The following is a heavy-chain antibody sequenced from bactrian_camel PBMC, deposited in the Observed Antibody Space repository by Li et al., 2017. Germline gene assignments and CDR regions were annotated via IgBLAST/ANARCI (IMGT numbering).Heavy chain of an antibody. Sequence: VQLVESGGGLVQVGRSLRLSCTVSGLTFDAYTMGWFRQTPGKEREAISCTNWSGASFYADSVKGRFTISRDIAKNTLYLQMNSLKPEDTAMYYCAAEGLPKYDYCSDSRDAYWGQGTQVTVS. V-gene: IGHV3S60*01. CDR2: TNWSGAS. J-gene: IGHJ4*01. CDR1: GLTFDAYT. CDR3: AAEGLPKYDYCSDSRDAY. D-gene: IGHD3*01.